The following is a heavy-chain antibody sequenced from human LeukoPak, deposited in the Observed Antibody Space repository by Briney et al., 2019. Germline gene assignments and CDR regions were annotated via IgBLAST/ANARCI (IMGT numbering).Heavy chain of an antibody. CDR1: GGSISSYY. V-gene: IGHV4-4*07. D-gene: IGHD5-12*01. J-gene: IGHJ3*02. CDR2: IYTSGST. Sequence: SETLSLTCTVSGGSISSYYWSWIRQPAGKGLEWIGRIYTSGSTNYNPSLKSRVTMSVDTSKNQFSLKLSSVTAADTALYYCARDDRRNIVGYAFDIWGQGTMVTVSS. CDR3: ARDDRRNIVGYAFDI.